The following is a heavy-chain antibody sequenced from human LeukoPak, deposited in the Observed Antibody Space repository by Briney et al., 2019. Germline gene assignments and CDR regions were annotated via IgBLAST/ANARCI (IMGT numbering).Heavy chain of an antibody. Sequence: GGSLRLSCAASGFTFSSSYMTWVRQAPGKGLEWVSVIYSGDSTYYADSVKGRLTISRENSKNTLYLQINSRKAEDTTVYYCAKVVDVWGQGTTVTVSS. CDR3: AKVVDV. CDR1: GFTFSSSY. J-gene: IGHJ6*02. V-gene: IGHV3-66*01. CDR2: IYSGDST.